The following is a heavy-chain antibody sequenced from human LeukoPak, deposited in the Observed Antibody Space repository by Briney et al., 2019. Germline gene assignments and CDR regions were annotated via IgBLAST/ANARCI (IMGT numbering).Heavy chain of an antibody. D-gene: IGHD3-22*01. CDR3: ARGRLYYDGSGYYCSGHDAFDI. CDR2: IIPIFGTT. Sequence: SVKVSCKASGGTFSSYAIRWVRQAPGQGLEWMGGIIPIFGTTNYPEKFQGRVTITTDESTSTAYMEQSSLRSEDTAVYYCARGRLYYDGSGYYCSGHDAFDIWAKGQWSPSLQ. V-gene: IGHV1-69*05. CDR1: GGTFSSYA. J-gene: IGHJ3*02.